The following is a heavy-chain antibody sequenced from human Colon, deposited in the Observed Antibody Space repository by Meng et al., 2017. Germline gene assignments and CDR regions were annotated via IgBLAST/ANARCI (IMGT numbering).Heavy chain of an antibody. J-gene: IGHJ4*02. Sequence: QVQLQKSGPGLVRPSETLSLTCSVSGASVSVNSYWSWVRQPPGRGLEWIGQIDHRGSAYYRPSLNSRVTMSLDKSRNQFSLRLTSVTAADTAVYYCARHGGYYQDFWGQGTLVTVSS. CDR3: ARHGGYYQDF. V-gene: IGHV4-4*02. CDR2: IDHRGSA. D-gene: IGHD4-23*01. CDR1: GASVSVNSY.